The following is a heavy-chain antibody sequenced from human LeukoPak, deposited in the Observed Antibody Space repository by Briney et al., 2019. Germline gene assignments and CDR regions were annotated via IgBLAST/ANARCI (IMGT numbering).Heavy chain of an antibody. Sequence: GGSLRLSCAASGFTFSSYAMHWVRQAPGKGLEWVAVISYDGSNKYYADSVKGRFTISRDNSKNTLYLQMNSLRAEDTAVYYCARDFLVGAADYWGQGTLVTVSS. CDR3: ARDFLVGAADY. CDR1: GFTFSSYA. J-gene: IGHJ4*02. CDR2: ISYDGSNK. D-gene: IGHD1-26*01. V-gene: IGHV3-30*04.